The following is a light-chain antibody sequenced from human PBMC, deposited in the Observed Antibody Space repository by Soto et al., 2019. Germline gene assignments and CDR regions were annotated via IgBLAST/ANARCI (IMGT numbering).Light chain of an antibody. CDR3: GTWDSSLSAGPYV. Sequence: QSVLTQPASVSAAPGQTVTISCSGSSSNIGNNYVSWYQQLPGTAPKLLIYENNKRPSGIPDRFSGSKSGTSATLGITGLQTGDEADYYCGTWDSSLSAGPYVFGTGTQLTVL. CDR1: SSNIGNNY. J-gene: IGLJ1*01. V-gene: IGLV1-51*02. CDR2: ENN.